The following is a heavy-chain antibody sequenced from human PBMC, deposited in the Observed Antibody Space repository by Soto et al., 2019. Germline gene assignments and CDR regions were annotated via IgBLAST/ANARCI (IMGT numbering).Heavy chain of an antibody. V-gene: IGHV1-2*02. CDR3: ARAFLAPDCSGGSCPYNWFDP. CDR1: GYTFTSYG. J-gene: IGHJ5*02. CDR2: INPNNGST. D-gene: IGHD2-15*01. Sequence: ASVKVSCKASGYTFTSYGISWVRQAPGQGLEWMGWINPNNGSTNYAQKFQGRVTMTRDTSISTAYMELSRLRSDDTAVYYCARAFLAPDCSGGSCPYNWFDPWGQGTLVTVSS.